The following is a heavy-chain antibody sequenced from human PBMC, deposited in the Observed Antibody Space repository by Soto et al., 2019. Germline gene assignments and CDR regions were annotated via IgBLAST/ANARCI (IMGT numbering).Heavy chain of an antibody. V-gene: IGHV4-39*02. Sequence: SETLSLTCPVSGCSIGSSYYYWGWIRQPPGRGLEWIGSSHYSGATYYNPALNSRVTISIDTSRNNFSLKLISVTAADTAVYYCTRRIDTEFDPWGQGTLVTVSS. CDR1: GCSIGSSYYY. J-gene: IGHJ5*02. D-gene: IGHD2-8*02. CDR3: TRRIDTEFDP. CDR2: SHYSGAT.